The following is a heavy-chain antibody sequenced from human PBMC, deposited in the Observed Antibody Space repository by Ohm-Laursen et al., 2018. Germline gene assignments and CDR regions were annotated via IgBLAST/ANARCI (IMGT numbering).Heavy chain of an antibody. Sequence: SETLSLTCTVSGGSISRYYWSWIRKSPGKGLEWIAYIYNSGTTNYNPSLKSRVTISVDTSKNQVFLKLSSVTAADTAVYYCAIHYSGSSYPLDHWGQGTLVTVSS. CDR2: IYNSGTT. V-gene: IGHV4-59*08. D-gene: IGHD6-13*01. CDR3: AIHYSGSSYPLDH. CDR1: GGSISRYY. J-gene: IGHJ4*02.